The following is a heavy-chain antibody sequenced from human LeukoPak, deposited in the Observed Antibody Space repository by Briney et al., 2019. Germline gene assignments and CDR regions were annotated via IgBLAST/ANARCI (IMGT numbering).Heavy chain of an antibody. V-gene: IGHV4-59*01. D-gene: IGHD5-24*01. J-gene: IGHJ6*03. CDR1: GGSISSYY. CDR3: ASATNRATIKYYYYYYYMDV. Sequence: PSETLSLTCTVSGGSISSYYWSWIRQPPGKGLEWIGYIYYSGSTNYNPSLKSRVTISVDTSKNQFSLKLSSVTAADTAVYYCASATNRATIKYYYYYYYMDVWGKGTTVTVSS. CDR2: IYYSGST.